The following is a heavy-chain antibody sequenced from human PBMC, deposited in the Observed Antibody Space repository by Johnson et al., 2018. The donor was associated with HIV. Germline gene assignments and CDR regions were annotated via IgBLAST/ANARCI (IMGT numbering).Heavy chain of an antibody. Sequence: EVQLVESGGGVVQPGGSLRLSCAASGFTFSSYAMHWVRQAPGKGLEWVSYISSSGSTIYYADSVKGRFTISRDNAKNSLYLQMNSLRAEDTAVYYCARDTYYYDSSGYLDAFDIWGQGTMVTVSS. CDR2: ISSSGSTI. V-gene: IGHV3-48*04. J-gene: IGHJ3*02. D-gene: IGHD3-22*01. CDR3: ARDTYYYDSSGYLDAFDI. CDR1: GFTFSSYA.